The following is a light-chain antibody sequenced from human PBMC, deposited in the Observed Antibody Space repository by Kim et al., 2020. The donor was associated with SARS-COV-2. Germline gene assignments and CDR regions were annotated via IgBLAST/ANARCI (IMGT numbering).Light chain of an antibody. CDR3: QQYDTWPSYT. Sequence: VSPGERVTLSCSASQSVDSNLAWYQQKPGQAPRLLIYGASTRATGVPARFSGSGSGTEFTLTISSLQSEDLAVYYCQQYDTWPSYTFGQGTKLEI. J-gene: IGKJ2*01. CDR1: QSVDSN. CDR2: GAS. V-gene: IGKV3-15*01.